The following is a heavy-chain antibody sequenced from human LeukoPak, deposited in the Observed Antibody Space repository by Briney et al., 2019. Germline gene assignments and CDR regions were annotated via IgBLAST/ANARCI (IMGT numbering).Heavy chain of an antibody. CDR2: ISDDSNYI. D-gene: IGHD1-26*01. V-gene: IGHV3-21*01. Sequence: ETLSLTCTVSGGSISSSSYYWGWIRQPPGKGLEWVSSISDDSNYIFYADSVKGRFTISRDNAKNSLYLQMNSLTAEDSAVYYCASRRGSNRPFDYWGQGTLVTVSS. CDR3: ASRRGSNRPFDY. J-gene: IGHJ4*02. CDR1: GGSISSSS.